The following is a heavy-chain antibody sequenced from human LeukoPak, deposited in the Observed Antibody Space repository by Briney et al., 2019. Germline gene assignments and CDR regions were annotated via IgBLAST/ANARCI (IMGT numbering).Heavy chain of an antibody. CDR1: GGSFSGYY. CDR3: ARGRREQGVRGYFQH. D-gene: IGHD1-14*01. J-gene: IGHJ1*01. Sequence: PSETLSLTCAVYGGSFSGYYWSWIRQPPGKGLEWIGEINHSGGTNYNPSLKSRVTISVDTSKNQFSLKLSSVTAADTAVYYCARGRREQGVRGYFQHWGQGTLVTVSS. CDR2: INHSGGT. V-gene: IGHV4-34*01.